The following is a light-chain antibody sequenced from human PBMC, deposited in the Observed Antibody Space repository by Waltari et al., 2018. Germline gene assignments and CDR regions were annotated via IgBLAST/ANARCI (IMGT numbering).Light chain of an antibody. Sequence: EIVLTQSPGTLSLSPGEGATLPCRASQSVSSSYIAWYQQKPGQALRLLIYGASSRATGIPDRFSGSGSGTDFTLTINRLEPEDFAVYYCQQYAYSPFTFGQGTKLEIK. CDR3: QQYAYSPFT. CDR2: GAS. J-gene: IGKJ2*01. CDR1: QSVSSSY. V-gene: IGKV3-20*01.